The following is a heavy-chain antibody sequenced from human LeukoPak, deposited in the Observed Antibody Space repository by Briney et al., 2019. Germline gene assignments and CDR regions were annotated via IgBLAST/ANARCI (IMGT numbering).Heavy chain of an antibody. CDR3: AKDYCSSTSCYYYYSMDV. CDR1: GFTFSSYG. J-gene: IGHJ6*02. CDR2: ISYDGSNK. Sequence: GGSLRLSCAASGFTFSSYGMHWVRQAPGKGLEWVAVISYDGSNKYYADSVKGRFTISRDNSKNTLYLQMNSLRAEDTAVYYCAKDYCSSTSCYYYYSMDVWGQGTTVTVSS. V-gene: IGHV3-30*18. D-gene: IGHD2-2*01.